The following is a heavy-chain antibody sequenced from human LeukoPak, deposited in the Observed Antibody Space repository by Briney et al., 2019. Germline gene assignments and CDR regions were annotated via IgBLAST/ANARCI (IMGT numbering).Heavy chain of an antibody. CDR2: INHSGST. D-gene: IGHD3-22*01. J-gene: IGHJ4*02. V-gene: IGHV4-34*01. CDR3: ARASYYDSSGYLDY. Sequence: KPSETLSLTCAVYGGSFGGYYWSWIRQPPGKGLEWIGEINHSGSTNYNPSLKSRVTISVDTSKNQFSLKLSSVTAADTAVYYCARASYYDSSGYLDYWGQGTLVTVSS. CDR1: GGSFGGYY.